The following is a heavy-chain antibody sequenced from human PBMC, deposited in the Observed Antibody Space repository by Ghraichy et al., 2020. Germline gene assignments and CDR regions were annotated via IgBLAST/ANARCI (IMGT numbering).Heavy chain of an antibody. CDR3: ASYCSSTNCCHFDP. D-gene: IGHD2-2*01. Sequence: SETLSLTCTVSGGSISSGGYYWSWIRQHPGKGLEWIGYIYYSGNTYYNPSLKSRITISVDTSKNQFSLKLSSVTAADTAVYYCASYCSSTNCCHFDPWGQGHLVTVSS. V-gene: IGHV4-31*03. J-gene: IGHJ5*02. CDR2: IYYSGNT. CDR1: GGSISSGGYY.